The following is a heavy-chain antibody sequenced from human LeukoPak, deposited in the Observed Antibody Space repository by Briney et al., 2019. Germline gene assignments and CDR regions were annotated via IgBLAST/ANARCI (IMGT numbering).Heavy chain of an antibody. Sequence: ASVKVSCKASGYTFTSYDINWVRQATVQGLEWMGWMNPNSGNTGYAQKFQGRVTITRNTSISTAYMELSSLRSGDTAVYYCARPNYYGSGSYDYWGQGTLVTVSS. V-gene: IGHV1-8*03. CDR2: MNPNSGNT. CDR3: ARPNYYGSGSYDY. J-gene: IGHJ4*02. D-gene: IGHD3-10*01. CDR1: GYTFTSYD.